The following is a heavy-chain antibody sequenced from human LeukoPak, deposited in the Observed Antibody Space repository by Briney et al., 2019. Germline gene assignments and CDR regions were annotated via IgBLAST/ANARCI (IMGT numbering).Heavy chain of an antibody. CDR1: GFTFSSYA. CDR2: ISGSGGST. CDR3: ALNRFGVVISYFDY. V-gene: IGHV3-23*01. J-gene: IGHJ4*02. Sequence: GGSLTLSCAASGFTFSSYAMSWVRQAPGKGLEWVSAISGSGGSTYYADSVKGRFTISRDNSKNTLYLQMNSLRAEDTAVYYCALNRFGVVISYFDYWGQGTLVTVSS. D-gene: IGHD3-3*01.